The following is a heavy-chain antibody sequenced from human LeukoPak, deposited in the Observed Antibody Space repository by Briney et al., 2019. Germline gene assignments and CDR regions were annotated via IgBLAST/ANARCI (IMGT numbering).Heavy chain of an antibody. CDR2: IYHSGST. J-gene: IGHJ4*02. D-gene: IGHD3-22*01. Sequence: PSETLSLTCAVSGGSISSSNWWSWVRQPPGKGLEWIGEIYHSGSTNYNPSLKSRVTMAVDTSKNQFSLRLSSVTAADTAVYYCARDGFYDSSGYYYNWVFDYWGQGTLVTVSS. CDR1: GGSISSSNW. CDR3: ARDGFYDSSGYYYNWVFDY. V-gene: IGHV4-4*02.